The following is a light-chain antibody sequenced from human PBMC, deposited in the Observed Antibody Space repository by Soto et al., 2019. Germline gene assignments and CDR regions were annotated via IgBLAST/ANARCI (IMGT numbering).Light chain of an antibody. CDR3: SSYTNINTRAGV. Sequence: QSAPTQPASVSGSPGQSITISCTGTSGDIGSYNRVSWYQQHPGKAPKLIIYEVTDRPTGVSNRFSGSKSGNTASLPISGLQAEDEAEYYCSSYTNINTRAGVFGTGTTVTVL. CDR2: EVT. J-gene: IGLJ1*01. V-gene: IGLV2-14*01. CDR1: SGDIGSYNR.